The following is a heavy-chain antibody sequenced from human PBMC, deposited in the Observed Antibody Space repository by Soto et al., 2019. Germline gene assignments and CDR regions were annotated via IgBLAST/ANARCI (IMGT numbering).Heavy chain of an antibody. V-gene: IGHV3-23*01. CDR2: LLRPGRST. J-gene: IGHJ4*02. D-gene: IGHD2-2*03. CDR1: GFMFSDYA. Sequence: RRLSCAASGFMFSDYAMTWARQAPGKELEWVSGLLRPGRSTYYADSVKGRFTISGDTSANTVYLQMDRLRAEDPAVYYCATDALAKDVIWFMDSGGQEAVVTVSS. CDR3: ATDALAKDVIWFMDS.